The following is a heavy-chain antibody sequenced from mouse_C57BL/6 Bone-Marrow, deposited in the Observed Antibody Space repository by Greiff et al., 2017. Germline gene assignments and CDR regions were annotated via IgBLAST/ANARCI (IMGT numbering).Heavy chain of an antibody. CDR3: ARSRLRREFAY. D-gene: IGHD2-4*01. CDR2: IYPRSGNT. CDR1: GYTFTSYG. Sequence: VQLQQSGAELARPGASVKLSCKASGYTFTSYGISWVKQRTGQGLEWIGEIYPRSGNTYYNEKFKGKATLTADKSSSTAYMELRSLISEDSAVYFCARSRLRREFAYWGQGTLVTVSA. J-gene: IGHJ3*01. V-gene: IGHV1-81*01.